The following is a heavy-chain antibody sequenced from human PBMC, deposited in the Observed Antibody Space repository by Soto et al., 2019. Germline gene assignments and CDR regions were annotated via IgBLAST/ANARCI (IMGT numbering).Heavy chain of an antibody. J-gene: IGHJ4*02. V-gene: IGHV1-18*01. CDR3: ARDGPPVDY. CDR1: GYTFSSYA. CDR2: ISAYNGNT. Sequence: QVQLVQSGDEVKKPWASVKVSSKASGYTFSSYAISWVRQAPGHALEWRGWISAYNGNTIYAQKLPGRVTMPTGTSTSTAYMERRSLISDATAVYYCARDGPPVDYWGQGTLVTVSS.